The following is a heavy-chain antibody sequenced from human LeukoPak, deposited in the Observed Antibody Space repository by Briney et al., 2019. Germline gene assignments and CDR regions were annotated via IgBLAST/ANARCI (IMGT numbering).Heavy chain of an antibody. CDR3: ARDSRLQFYYYYGMDV. CDR1: GFTFSSYA. J-gene: IGHJ6*02. Sequence: PGGSLRLSCAASGFTFSSYAMHWVRQAPGKGLGGGAVISYDGSNKYYADSVKGRFTISRDNSKNTLYLQMNSLRAEDTAVYYCARDSRLQFYYYYGMDVWGQGTTVTVSS. V-gene: IGHV3-30*04. D-gene: IGHD5-24*01. CDR2: ISYDGSNK.